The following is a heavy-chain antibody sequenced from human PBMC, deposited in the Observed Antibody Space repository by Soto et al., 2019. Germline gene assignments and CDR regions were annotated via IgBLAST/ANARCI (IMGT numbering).Heavy chain of an antibody. Sequence: EVQLLESGGGLVQRGESLRLSCAASGFSFIDFAMSWVRQAPGKGLEWVSAISGSGHNTYYTESLKGRFTISRDNSKNTVVLQMDSLRAEDTAIYYCAKDSNKYSSSLRGRYFDYWGQGTLVTVSS. J-gene: IGHJ4*02. V-gene: IGHV3-23*01. CDR1: GFSFIDFA. CDR3: AKDSNKYSSSLRGRYFDY. D-gene: IGHD3-22*01. CDR2: ISGSGHNT.